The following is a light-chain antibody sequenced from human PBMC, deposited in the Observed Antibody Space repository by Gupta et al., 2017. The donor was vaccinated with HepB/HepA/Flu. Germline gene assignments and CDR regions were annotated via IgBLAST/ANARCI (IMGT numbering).Light chain of an antibody. CDR3: QQYNNSPTWT. J-gene: IGKJ1*01. Sequence: EIVLTQSPGTLSLSPGERATLSCRASQSVTSYLAWYQQKPGQAPRLLIYGASSRGTGIPDRFSGSGSGTNFTLTIIRREPEDFAVYYCQQYNNSPTWTFGQGTKVEIK. V-gene: IGKV3-20*01. CDR1: QSVTSY. CDR2: GAS.